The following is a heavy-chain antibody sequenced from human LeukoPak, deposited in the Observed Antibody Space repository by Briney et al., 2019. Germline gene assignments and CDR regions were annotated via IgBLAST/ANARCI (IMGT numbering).Heavy chain of an antibody. J-gene: IGHJ4*02. V-gene: IGHV3-7*01. CDR1: GFTFGSYW. CDR2: IKQDGSEK. Sequence: GGSPRLSCAASGFTFGSYWMTWVRQAPGKGLKWVANIKQDGSEKYYVDSVKGRFTISRDNAKNSLYLQMNSLRAEDTAVYYCARSKSWIQLWFDFWGQGTLVTVSS. D-gene: IGHD5-18*01. CDR3: ARSKSWIQLWFDF.